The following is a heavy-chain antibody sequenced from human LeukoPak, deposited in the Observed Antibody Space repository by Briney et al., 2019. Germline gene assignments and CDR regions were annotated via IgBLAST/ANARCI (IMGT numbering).Heavy chain of an antibody. Sequence: PAGSLTLSCAASGFTFSSYWMHWVRQPPGKGLVWVSRINSDGGSTTYADSVKGRFTISRDNARNTLYLQMNSLRAEDTAVYYCARSPYGGYGDNWGQGTLVTVSS. CDR1: GFTFSSYW. CDR3: ARSPYGGYGDN. CDR2: INSDGGST. V-gene: IGHV3-74*01. D-gene: IGHD4-17*01. J-gene: IGHJ4*02.